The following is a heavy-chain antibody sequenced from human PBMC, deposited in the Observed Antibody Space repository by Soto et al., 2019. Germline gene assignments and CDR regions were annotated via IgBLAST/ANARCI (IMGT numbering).Heavy chain of an antibody. CDR3: AVPTGIEVTGPDY. Sequence: PGGSLRLSCAASGFTFSSYAMSWVRQAPGKGQQWVSAISGSGGSIYYADSVKGRFTISRDNSKNTLHLQMNSLRAEDTAVYYCAVPTGIEVTGPDYWGQGTLVTVSS. V-gene: IGHV3-23*01. CDR2: ISGSGGSI. CDR1: GFTFSSYA. D-gene: IGHD6-19*01. J-gene: IGHJ4*02.